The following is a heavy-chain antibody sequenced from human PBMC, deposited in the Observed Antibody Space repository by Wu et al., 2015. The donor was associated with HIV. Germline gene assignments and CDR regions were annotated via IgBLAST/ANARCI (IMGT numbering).Heavy chain of an antibody. CDR1: GGTFSSYA. D-gene: IGHD6-13*01. Sequence: QVQLVQSGAEVKKPGSSVKVSCKASGGTFSSYAISWVRQAPGQGLEWMGGIIPIFGTANYAQKFQGRVTITADESTSTAYMELSSLRSEDTAVYYCARDRTKARISSSWYGGYAFDIWGQGDNGHRLF. CDR2: IIPIFGTA. J-gene: IGHJ3*02. V-gene: IGHV1-69*12. CDR3: ARDRTKARISSSWYGGYAFDI.